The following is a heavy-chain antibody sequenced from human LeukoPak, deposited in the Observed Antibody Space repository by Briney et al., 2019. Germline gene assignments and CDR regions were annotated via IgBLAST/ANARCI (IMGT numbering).Heavy chain of an antibody. V-gene: IGHV4-59*01. CDR1: GGSISSYY. J-gene: IGHJ1*01. D-gene: IGHD5-24*01. CDR3: ARGGDGYNSFREYFQH. Sequence: SETLSLTCTVSGGSISSYYWSWIRQPPGKGLEWIGYIYYSGSTNYNPSLKSRVTISVDTSKNQFSLKLSSVTAADTAVYYCARGGDGYNSFREYFQHWGQGTLVTVSS. CDR2: IYYSGST.